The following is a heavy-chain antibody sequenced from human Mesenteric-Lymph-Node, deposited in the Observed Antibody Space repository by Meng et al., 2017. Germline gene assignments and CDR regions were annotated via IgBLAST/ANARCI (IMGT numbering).Heavy chain of an antibody. V-gene: IGHV3-23*01. Sequence: GESLKISCAASGFTFSSYAMSWVRQAPGKGLEWVSDISGSGTSTHYADSVKGRFIISRDNSKNTLYLQMNSLRAEDAAVYYCSGFGYYDSSGYYYVVDPWGQGTLVTVSS. CDR1: GFTFSSYA. D-gene: IGHD3-22*01. CDR3: SGFGYYDSSGYYYVVDP. J-gene: IGHJ5*02. CDR2: ISGSGTST.